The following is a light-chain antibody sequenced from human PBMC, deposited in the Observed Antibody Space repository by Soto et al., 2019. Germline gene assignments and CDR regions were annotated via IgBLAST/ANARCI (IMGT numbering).Light chain of an antibody. CDR1: SSDVGGYKF. CDR3: SSYTTSSTRV. CDR2: EVS. Sequence: QSVLTQPASVSGSPGQSITISCTGTSSDVGGYKFVSWYQQHPGKAPILRIYEVSNRPSGVSNRFSGSKSGNTASLTISGLQAEDEDDYYCSSYTTSSTRVFGGGTKLTVL. J-gene: IGLJ3*02. V-gene: IGLV2-14*01.